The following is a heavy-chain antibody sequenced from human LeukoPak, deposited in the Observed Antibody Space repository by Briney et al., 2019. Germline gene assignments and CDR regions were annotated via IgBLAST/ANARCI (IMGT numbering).Heavy chain of an antibody. J-gene: IGHJ4*02. CDR3: ASSYYYDSSGYYTTFDY. CDR2: ISGSGGST. Sequence: GGSLRLSCAASGFTFSSYGMSWVRQAPGKGLEWVSAISGSGGSTYYADSVKGRFTISRDNSKNTLYLQMNSLRAEDTAVYYCASSYYYDSSGYYTTFDYWGQGTLVTVSS. V-gene: IGHV3-23*01. D-gene: IGHD3-22*01. CDR1: GFTFSSYG.